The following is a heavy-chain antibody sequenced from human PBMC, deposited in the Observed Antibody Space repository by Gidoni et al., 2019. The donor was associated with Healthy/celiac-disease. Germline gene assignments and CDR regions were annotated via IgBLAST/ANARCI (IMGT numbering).Heavy chain of an antibody. D-gene: IGHD3-3*01. J-gene: IGHJ6*02. V-gene: IGHV1-8*01. CDR2: MNPNSGNT. Sequence: QVQLVQSGAEVKKPGASVKVSCKASGYTFTSYDINWVRQATGQGLEWMGWMNPNSGNTGYAQKFQGRVTMTRNTSISTAYMELSSLRSEDTAVYYCARLGLDDYDFWSGERMDVWGQGTTVTVSS. CDR1: GYTFTSYD. CDR3: ARLGLDDYDFWSGERMDV.